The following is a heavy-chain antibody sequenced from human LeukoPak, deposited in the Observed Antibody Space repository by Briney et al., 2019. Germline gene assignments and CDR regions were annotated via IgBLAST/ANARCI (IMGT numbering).Heavy chain of an antibody. CDR1: GFTFEDYA. V-gene: IGHV3-43*02. CDR2: ISGNGNNI. D-gene: IGHD3-3*01. J-gene: IGHJ4*02. Sequence: GGSLRLSCAASGFTFEDYAMHWVRQGPGKGLEWVSLISGNGNNIYYADSVKGRFTISRDNSKNSLYLQMNSLRTEDTALYYCAKDLPQYYDFWSGYYGGFDYWGQGTLVTVSS. CDR3: AKDLPQYYDFWSGYYGGFDY.